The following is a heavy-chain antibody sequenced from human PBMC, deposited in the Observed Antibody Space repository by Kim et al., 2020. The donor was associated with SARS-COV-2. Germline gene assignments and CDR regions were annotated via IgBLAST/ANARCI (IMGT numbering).Heavy chain of an antibody. V-gene: IGHV3-30*04. Sequence: GRSLRLSCAASGFTFSSYAMHWVRQAPGKGLEWVAVISYDGSNKYYADSVKGRFTISRDNSKNTLYLQMNSLRAEATAVYYCARDFNPEFLTGSIFDYWG. CDR2: ISYDGSNK. J-gene: IGHJ4*01. CDR3: ARDFNPEFLTGSIFDY. CDR1: GFTFSSYA. D-gene: IGHD3-9*01.